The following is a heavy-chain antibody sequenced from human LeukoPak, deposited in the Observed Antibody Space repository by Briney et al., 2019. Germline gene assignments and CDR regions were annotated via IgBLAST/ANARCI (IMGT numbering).Heavy chain of an antibody. D-gene: IGHD3-22*01. CDR1: GGSISSYY. CDR2: IYSIGST. J-gene: IGHJ4*02. Sequence: SETLSLTCTVSGGSISSYYWSWIRQPPGKGLEWIGYIYSIGSTNYNPSLKSRVTISVDTSKNQFSLKLSSVTAADTAMYYCARVTGYVIEDYFDYWGQGTLVTVSS. CDR3: ARVTGYVIEDYFDY. V-gene: IGHV4-59*01.